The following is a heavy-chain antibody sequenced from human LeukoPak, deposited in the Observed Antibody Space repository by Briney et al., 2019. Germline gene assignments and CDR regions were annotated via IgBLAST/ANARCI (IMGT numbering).Heavy chain of an antibody. J-gene: IGHJ4*02. CDR2: MNPNSGNT. D-gene: IGHD6-19*01. Sequence: ASVKVSCKASGYTFTSYDINWVRQATGQGLEWMGWMNPNSGNTGYAQKFQGRVTMTTDTSTSTAYMELRSLRSDDTAVYYCASFTFYSSGWSFDYWGQGTLVTVSS. CDR3: ASFTFYSSGWSFDY. CDR1: GYTFTSYD. V-gene: IGHV1-8*01.